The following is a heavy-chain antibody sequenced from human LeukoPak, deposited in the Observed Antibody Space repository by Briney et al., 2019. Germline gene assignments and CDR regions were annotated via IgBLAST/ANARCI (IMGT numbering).Heavy chain of an antibody. CDR2: IYSGGST. CDR1: GFTVSGDY. Sequence: GGSLRLSCAASGFTVSGDYMSWVRQAPGKGLEWVSVIYSGGSTYYADSVKGRFTISRDDSKNTLYLQMNSLRAEDTAVYYCARDRTFGDSRFDYWGQGTLVTVSS. D-gene: IGHD4-17*01. V-gene: IGHV3-53*01. CDR3: ARDRTFGDSRFDY. J-gene: IGHJ4*02.